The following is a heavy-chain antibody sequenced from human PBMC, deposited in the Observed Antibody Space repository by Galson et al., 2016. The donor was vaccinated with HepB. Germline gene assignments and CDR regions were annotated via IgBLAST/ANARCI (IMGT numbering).Heavy chain of an antibody. V-gene: IGHV1-46*01. CDR3: AREAAVAGTKNFDY. D-gene: IGHD6-19*01. CDR1: GYTFTSYF. Sequence: SVKVSCKASGYTFTSYFLHWVRQAPGQGLEWMGIINPSDGYTTYSQKFQGRVTMTRDTSASTVYMELSSLRSEDTAMYYCAREAAVAGTKNFDYWGQGILVTVSS. CDR2: INPSDGYT. J-gene: IGHJ4*02.